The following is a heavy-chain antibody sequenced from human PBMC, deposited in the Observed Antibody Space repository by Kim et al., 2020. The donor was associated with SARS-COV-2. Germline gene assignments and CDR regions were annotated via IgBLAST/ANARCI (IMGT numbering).Heavy chain of an antibody. CDR1: GFTFSSYA. V-gene: IGHV3-23*01. J-gene: IGHJ6*02. CDR3: AKDAHVLRYFDWPGGLYYYYGMDV. Sequence: GGSLRLSCAASGFTFSSYAMSWVRQAPGKGLEWVSAISGSGGSTYYADSVKGRFTISRDNSKNTLYLQMNSLRAEDTAVYYCAKDAHVLRYFDWPGGLYYYYGMDVWGQGTTVTVSS. D-gene: IGHD3-9*01. CDR2: ISGSGGST.